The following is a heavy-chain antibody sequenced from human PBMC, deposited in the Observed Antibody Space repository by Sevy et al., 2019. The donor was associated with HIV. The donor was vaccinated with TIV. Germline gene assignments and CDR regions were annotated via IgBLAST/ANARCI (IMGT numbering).Heavy chain of an antibody. J-gene: IGHJ4*01. CDR2: IRAENSGT. Sequence: GGSLRLSCVASGFDFRTYPMNWVRQAPGKGLEWISNIRAENSGTNYADSVKGRFTVSRDNAQNSLYLQMNSLRVEDSAVYYCVRYDAVAFDHRGHGVLVTVSS. CDR3: VRYDAVAFDH. D-gene: IGHD1-1*01. CDR1: GFDFRTYP. V-gene: IGHV3-48*04.